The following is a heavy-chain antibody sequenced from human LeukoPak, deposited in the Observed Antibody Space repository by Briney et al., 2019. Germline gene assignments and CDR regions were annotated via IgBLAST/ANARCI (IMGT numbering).Heavy chain of an antibody. CDR3: AKDRGYYDFWSAQSNYFDY. CDR1: GFTFSSYV. Sequence: GGSLRLSCAASGFTFSSYVMSWVRQAPGKGLEWVSVITGSGDSTYYADSVKGRFTISRDNSKDTLFLQMNSLRAEDTAVYYCAKDRGYYDFWSAQSNYFDYWGQGTLVTVSS. V-gene: IGHV3-23*01. J-gene: IGHJ4*02. D-gene: IGHD3-3*01. CDR2: ITGSGDST.